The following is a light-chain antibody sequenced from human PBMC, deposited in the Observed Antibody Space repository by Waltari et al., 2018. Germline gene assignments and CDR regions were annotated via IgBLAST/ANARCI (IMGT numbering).Light chain of an antibody. CDR1: QTVSSNS. CDR2: GAS. Sequence: ELVLTQSPGTLSFSPGETATLSCRTSQTVSSNSLAWYQHKPGQAPRLLIYGASNRAIGVPDRFAASGSGTDFSLTINRLEAEDFAMYFCQQYGASPLTFGGGTKVEI. CDR3: QQYGASPLT. V-gene: IGKV3-20*01. J-gene: IGKJ4*01.